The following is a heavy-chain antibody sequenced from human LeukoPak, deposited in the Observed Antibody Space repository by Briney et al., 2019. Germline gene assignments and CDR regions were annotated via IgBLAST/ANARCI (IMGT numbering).Heavy chain of an antibody. CDR2: ISGSSSYI. CDR1: GFTFSSYS. V-gene: IGHV3-21*01. D-gene: IGHD2-2*01. Sequence: GGSLRLSCAASGFTFSSYSMNWVRQAPGKGLEWVSSISGSSSYIYYADSVKGRFTISRDNAKNSLYLQMNSLRAEDTAVYYCARGVGCSSTSCPLPEYYFDYWGQGTLVTVSS. CDR3: ARGVGCSSTSCPLPEYYFDY. J-gene: IGHJ4*02.